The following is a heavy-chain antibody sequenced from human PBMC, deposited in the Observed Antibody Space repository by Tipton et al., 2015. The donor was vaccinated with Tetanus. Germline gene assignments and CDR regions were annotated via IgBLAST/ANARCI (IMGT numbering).Heavy chain of an antibody. V-gene: IGHV4-30-4*01. CDR1: GDSVSTGNFY. J-gene: IGHJ6*02. D-gene: IGHD3-16*01. Sequence: TLSLTCTVSGDSVSTGNFYWSWIRQPPGKGLEWIAFIHHSGLAFSKPSLKSRVSISIDTSQNQFSLRLTSVTAADTAVYYCARDHGITWGGMGYYYGMDVWGQGTTVTVSS. CDR2: IHHSGLA. CDR3: ARDHGITWGGMGYYYGMDV.